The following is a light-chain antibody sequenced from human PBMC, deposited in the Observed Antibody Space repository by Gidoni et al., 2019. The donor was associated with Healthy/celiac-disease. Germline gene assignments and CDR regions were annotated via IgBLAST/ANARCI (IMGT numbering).Light chain of an antibody. V-gene: IGKV1-39*01. CDR2: AAS. J-gene: IGKJ4*01. Sequence: DSQMTQAPSSLSASVGDRVTITCRASQSSSSYLNWYQQKPGKAPKLLIYAASSLQSGVPSRFSGSGSGTDFTLTISSLQPEDFATYYCQQSYSTPPTFGGGTKVEIK. CDR1: QSSSSY. CDR3: QQSYSTPPT.